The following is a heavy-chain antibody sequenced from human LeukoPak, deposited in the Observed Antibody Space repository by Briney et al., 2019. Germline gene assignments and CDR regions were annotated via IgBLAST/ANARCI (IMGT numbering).Heavy chain of an antibody. CDR3: ATLLVVPAAMIY. Sequence: GGSLRLSCAASGFTVSSNYMSWVREAPGKGLAWVSVIYSGGSTYYADSVKGRFSISRDNSKNTLYLQTNSVRAEYTAGYVCATLLVVPAAMIYWGQGKWSPSPQ. J-gene: IGHJ4*02. CDR1: GFTVSSNY. V-gene: IGHV3-66*02. CDR2: IYSGGST. D-gene: IGHD2-2*01.